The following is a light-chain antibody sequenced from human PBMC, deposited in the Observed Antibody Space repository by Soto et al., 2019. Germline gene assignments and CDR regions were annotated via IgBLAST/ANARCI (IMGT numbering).Light chain of an antibody. Sequence: DIQMTQSPSTLSASVGDRVTITCRASQSISSWVAWYQQKPGKAPKLLIYDASSLESGVPSRFSGSGSGTEFTRTISSLHPDDFATYYCQQNNSYPWTFGQGTKVEIK. CDR1: QSISSW. CDR3: QQNNSYPWT. J-gene: IGKJ1*01. CDR2: DAS. V-gene: IGKV1-5*01.